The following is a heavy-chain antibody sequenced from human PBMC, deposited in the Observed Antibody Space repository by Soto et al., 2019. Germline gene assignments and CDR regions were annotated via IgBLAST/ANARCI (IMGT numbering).Heavy chain of an antibody. J-gene: IGHJ4*02. V-gene: IGHV1-18*01. CDR3: ARHPPAYYYGSGSYDD. CDR1: GYTLTSYG. CDR2: ISAYNGNT. D-gene: IGHD3-10*01. Sequence: ASVKVSCKASGYTLTSYGISWVRQAPGQGLEWMGWISAYNGNTNYAQKLQGRVTMTTDTSTSTAYMELRSLRSDDTAVYYCARHPPAYYYGSGSYDDRGQRTPVTVSS.